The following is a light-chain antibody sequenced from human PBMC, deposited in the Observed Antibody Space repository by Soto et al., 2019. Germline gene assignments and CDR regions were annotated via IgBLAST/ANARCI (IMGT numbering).Light chain of an antibody. CDR1: SSDVGKYSY. CDR3: SSFTTSSTWV. Sequence: QSALTQPASVSGSPGQSIAISCTGTSSDVGKYSYVSWFQQYPGNAPKLMIYDVSNRPSGVSNRFSGYKSGNTASLTISGLQGEDEADYYCSSFTTSSTWVFGGGTKLTVL. J-gene: IGLJ3*02. CDR2: DVS. V-gene: IGLV2-14*03.